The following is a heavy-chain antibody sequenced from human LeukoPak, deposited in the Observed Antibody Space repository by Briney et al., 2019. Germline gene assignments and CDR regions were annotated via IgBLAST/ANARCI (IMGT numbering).Heavy chain of an antibody. D-gene: IGHD3-10*02. J-gene: IGHJ6*04. Sequence: GGSLRLSCAASGFTFSSYWMSWVRQAPGKGLEWVANIKPDGSEKYYVDSLKGRFTISRDNAKNSLYLQMNSLRAEDTAVYYCAELGITMIGGVWGKGTTVTISS. CDR2: IKPDGSEK. V-gene: IGHV3-7*01. CDR3: AELGITMIGGV. CDR1: GFTFSSYW.